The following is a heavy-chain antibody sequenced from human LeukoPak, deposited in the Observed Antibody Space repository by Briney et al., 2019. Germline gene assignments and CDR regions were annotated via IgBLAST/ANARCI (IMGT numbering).Heavy chain of an antibody. V-gene: IGHV4-59*01. D-gene: IGHD3-22*01. J-gene: IGHJ4*02. CDR2: TSYSGST. CDR3: ARAGDSSGYYPLPFDY. CDR1: GGFISSYN. Sequence: SELLSFTCTASGGFISSYNWSWIRQPPGQGLEWIGFTSYSGSTNYNPSLKSRVTISVDTSKNQFSLKLSSVTAADTAVYYCARAGDSSGYYPLPFDYWGQGTLVTVSS.